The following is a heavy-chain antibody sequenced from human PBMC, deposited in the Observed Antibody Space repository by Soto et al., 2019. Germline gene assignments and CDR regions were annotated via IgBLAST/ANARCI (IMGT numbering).Heavy chain of an antibody. CDR3: ARETLRVKYHNPHFYGMDD. J-gene: IGHJ6*02. CDR1: GDTFAAFG. Sequence: QVQLVQSGAEVKRPGSSVMVSCKASGDTFAAFGFSWVRQAPGRGLEWMGVIIPIFSTTSYAEKFQDRINITADESTRTVYMEWRTLISDDSATYFCARETLRVKYHNPHFYGMDDWGQGTTVTVSS. CDR2: IIPIFSTT. D-gene: IGHD2-2*01. V-gene: IGHV1-69*01.